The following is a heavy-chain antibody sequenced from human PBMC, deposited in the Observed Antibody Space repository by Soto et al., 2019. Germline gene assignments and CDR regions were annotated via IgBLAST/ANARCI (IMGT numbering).Heavy chain of an antibody. CDR3: ASHYDMWSGYLSPVDY. CDR2: IDTSGTKI. CDR1: GFIFSDYY. D-gene: IGHD3-3*01. Sequence: GGSLRLSCAASGFIFSDYYMSWIRQAPGKGLEWISYIDTSGTKIYYADSVKGRFTITRDNAKNSLYLEMNSLRDEDTAVYYCASHYDMWSGYLSPVDYWGQGTLVTVSS. J-gene: IGHJ4*02. V-gene: IGHV3-11*01.